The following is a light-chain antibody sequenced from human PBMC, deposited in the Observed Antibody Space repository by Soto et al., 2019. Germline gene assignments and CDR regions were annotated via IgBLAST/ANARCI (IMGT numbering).Light chain of an antibody. Sequence: IQLTQSPSSLSASVGDRVTITCRAGQDISSALAWYQQKPGKAPKLLLYDASSLDAGVPSRFSGSGSGTDFTLSITSLRPEGFATYYCQQFNDFPLTFGGGTKVQIK. CDR2: DAS. V-gene: IGKV1D-13*01. CDR1: QDISSA. CDR3: QQFNDFPLT. J-gene: IGKJ4*01.